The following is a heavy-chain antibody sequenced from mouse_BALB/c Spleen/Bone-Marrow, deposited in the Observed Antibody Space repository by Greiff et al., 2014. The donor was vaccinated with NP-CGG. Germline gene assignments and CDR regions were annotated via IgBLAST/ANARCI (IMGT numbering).Heavy chain of an antibody. Sequence: QVQLKEPGAELVRPGTSVKVSCKGSGYAFTNYLIEWVKQRPGQGLEWIGVINSGSGGTKYNEKFKGKATLTADKSSSTAYMQLSSLTSDDSAVYFCARAITDAMDYWGQGTSVTVSS. J-gene: IGHJ4*01. D-gene: IGHD2-4*01. CDR3: ARAITDAMDY. CDR1: GYAFTNYL. CDR2: INSGSGGT. V-gene: IGHV1-54*01.